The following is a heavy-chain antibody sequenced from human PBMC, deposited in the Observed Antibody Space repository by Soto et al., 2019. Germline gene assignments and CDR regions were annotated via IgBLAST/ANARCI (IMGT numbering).Heavy chain of an antibody. CDR1: GYKFTNYW. D-gene: IGHD5-12*01. CDR2: IYPGDSDT. CDR3: ASQGGYSGYDHGAY. V-gene: IGHV5-51*01. Sequence: GESLKISCKGSGYKFTNYWLGWVRQMPGKGPEWMGIIYPGDSDTRYSPSFQGQVTISADKSISTAYLQWSSLKASDTAMYYCASQGGYSGYDHGAYWGQGTLVTVSS. J-gene: IGHJ4*02.